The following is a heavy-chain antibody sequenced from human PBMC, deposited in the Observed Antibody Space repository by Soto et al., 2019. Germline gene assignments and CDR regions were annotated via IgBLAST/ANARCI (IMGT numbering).Heavy chain of an antibody. CDR3: ARPSDYDSSGYNYFDY. CDR2: IYPGDSDT. Sequence: PGESLKISCTGSGYSFTSYWIGWVRQMPGKGLEWMGIIYPGDSDTRYSPSFQGQVTISADKSISTAYLQWSSLKASDTAMYYCARPSDYDSSGYNYFDYWGQGTLVTVSS. J-gene: IGHJ4*02. D-gene: IGHD3-22*01. V-gene: IGHV5-51*01. CDR1: GYSFTSYW.